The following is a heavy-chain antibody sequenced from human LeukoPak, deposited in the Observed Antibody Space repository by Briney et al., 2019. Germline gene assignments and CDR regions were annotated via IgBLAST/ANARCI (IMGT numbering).Heavy chain of an antibody. CDR2: IIPIFGTA. CDR1: GGTFSSYA. D-gene: IGHD6-19*01. CDR3: ASSQYSSGWSTSLAFDY. V-gene: IGHV1-69*05. Sequence: SVKVSCKASGGTFSSYAISWVRQAPGQGLEWMGRIIPIFGTANYAQKLQGRVTITTDESTSTAYMELSSLRSEDTAVYYCASSQYSSGWSTSLAFDYWGQGTLVTVSS. J-gene: IGHJ4*02.